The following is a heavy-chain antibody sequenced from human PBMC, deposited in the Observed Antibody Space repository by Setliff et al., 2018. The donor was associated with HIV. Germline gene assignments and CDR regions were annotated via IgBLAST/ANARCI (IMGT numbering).Heavy chain of an antibody. CDR3: GKDFQWSTVNTPLNYQYGMDV. J-gene: IGHJ6*02. Sequence: HPGGSLRLSCVASGFRFSTYGMHWVRQAPGKGLEWVTFIWYDGSDKYYLDSVKGRFTISRDNSKNTLYLQMNNLRPEDTAVYYCGKDFQWSTVNTPLNYQYGMDVWGQGTTVTVSS. D-gene: IGHD4-17*01. CDR2: IWYDGSDK. CDR1: GFRFSTYG. V-gene: IGHV3-33*03.